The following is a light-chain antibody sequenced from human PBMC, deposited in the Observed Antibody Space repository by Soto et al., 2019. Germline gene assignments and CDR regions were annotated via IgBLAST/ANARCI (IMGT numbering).Light chain of an antibody. J-gene: IGKJ4*01. V-gene: IGKV1-8*01. CDR2: AAS. Sequence: AIRMTQSPSSFSASTGDRVTITCRASQGISSYLAWYQQKPGKAPTLLIYAASTLQSGVPSRFSGSGSGTDFTLTISCLQSEDFATYYCQQYYSYPLLTFGGGTKVEIK. CDR3: QQYYSYPLLT. CDR1: QGISSY.